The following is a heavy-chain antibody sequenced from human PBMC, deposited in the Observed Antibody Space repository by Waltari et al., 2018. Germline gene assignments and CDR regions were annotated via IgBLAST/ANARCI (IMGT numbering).Heavy chain of an antibody. D-gene: IGHD3-3*01. Sequence: QVQLQESGPGLVKPSETLSLTCTVSGGSISSYYWSWIRQPAGKGLEWIGRIYTSGGTNYNPSLKSRVTMSVDTSKNQFSLKLSSVTAADTAVYYCAKEVPDWSGLDYYYYMDVWGKGTTVTISS. CDR2: IYTSGGT. CDR1: GGSISSYY. CDR3: AKEVPDWSGLDYYYYMDV. J-gene: IGHJ6*03. V-gene: IGHV4-4*07.